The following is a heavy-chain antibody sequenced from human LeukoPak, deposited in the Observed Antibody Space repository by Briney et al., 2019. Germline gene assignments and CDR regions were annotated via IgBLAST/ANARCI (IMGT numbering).Heavy chain of an antibody. D-gene: IGHD2-15*01. V-gene: IGHV3-7*01. CDR1: KFIFSNYW. J-gene: IGHJ4*02. CDR3: AREDGYCSGGNCYSYFDS. Sequence: GGSLRLSCAASKFIFSNYWMSWVHQAPGKGLEWVAYIKKTGSETYYVDSVKGRFTITRDNARNSLFLQMNSLRAEDTAVYYCAREDGYCSGGNCYSYFDSWGQGTLVIVSS. CDR2: IKKTGSET.